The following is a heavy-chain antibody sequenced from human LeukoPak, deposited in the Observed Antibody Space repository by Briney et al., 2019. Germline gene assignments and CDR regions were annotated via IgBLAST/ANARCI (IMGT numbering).Heavy chain of an antibody. CDR3: ARELVATIPPYYYGLDV. J-gene: IGHJ6*02. CDR1: GYSFIGYY. CDR2: INANSGGT. V-gene: IGHV1-2*02. D-gene: IGHD5-12*01. Sequence: ASVKVSCKASGYSFIGYYIRWVRQAPGKGPEWMGWINANSGGTNYARKFQGRITITRDTSISTAYLELSRLISDDTAVYYCARELVATIPPYYYGLDVWGQGTTVTVSS.